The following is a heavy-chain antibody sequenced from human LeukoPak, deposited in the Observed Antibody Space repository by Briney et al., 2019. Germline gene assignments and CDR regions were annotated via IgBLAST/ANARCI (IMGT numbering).Heavy chain of an antibody. V-gene: IGHV4-61*02. Sequence: MPSETLSLTCTVSGGSISSGSYYWSWIRQPAGKGLEWIGRIYTSGSTNYNSSLKSRATISVDTSKNQFSLKLSSVTAADTAVYYCARDYNGAGTFDYWGQGTLVTVSS. D-gene: IGHD3-10*01. CDR2: IYTSGST. CDR3: ARDYNGAGTFDY. J-gene: IGHJ4*02. CDR1: GGSISSGSYY.